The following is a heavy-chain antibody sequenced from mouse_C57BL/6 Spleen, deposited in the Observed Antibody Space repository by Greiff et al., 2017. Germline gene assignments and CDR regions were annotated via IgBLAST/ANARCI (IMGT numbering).Heavy chain of an antibody. Sequence: QVQLQQPGAELVKPGASVKMSCKASGYTFTSYWITWVKQRPGQGLEWIGDIYPGSGSTTYNEKFKSKATLTVDTSSSTAYMQLSSLTSEDSAVYYCASPHYYGSSYGWYFDVWGTGTTVTVSS. CDR3: ASPHYYGSSYGWYFDV. CDR2: IYPGSGST. CDR1: GYTFTSYW. D-gene: IGHD1-1*01. J-gene: IGHJ1*03. V-gene: IGHV1-55*01.